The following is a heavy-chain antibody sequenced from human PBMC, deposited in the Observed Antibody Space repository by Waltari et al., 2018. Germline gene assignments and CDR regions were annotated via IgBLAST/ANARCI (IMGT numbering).Heavy chain of an antibody. CDR1: GFTFSDYY. D-gene: IGHD2-2*01. V-gene: IGHV3-11*01. CDR2: ISSSGSTI. J-gene: IGHJ6*02. Sequence: QVQLVESGGGLVKPGGSLRLSCAASGFTFSDYYMSWIRQAPGKGREVVSYISSSGSTIYYADSVKGRFTISRDNAKNSLYLQMNSLRAEDTAVYYCARVYCSSTSCRYYYGMDVWGQGTTVTVSS. CDR3: ARVYCSSTSCRYYYGMDV.